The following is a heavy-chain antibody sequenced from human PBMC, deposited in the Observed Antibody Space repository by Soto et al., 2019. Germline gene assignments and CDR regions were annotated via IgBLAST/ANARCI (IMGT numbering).Heavy chain of an antibody. J-gene: IGHJ6*02. CDR2: IYHSGST. Sequence: SETLSLTCAVSGYSISSGYYWGWIRQPPGKGLEWIGSIYHSGSTYNNPSPKSRVTISVDTSKNQFSLKLSSVTAADTAVYYSARVGGYGMDVWGQGTPVTVSS. CDR1: GYSISSGYY. CDR3: ARVGGYGMDV. V-gene: IGHV4-38-2*01. D-gene: IGHD3-10*01.